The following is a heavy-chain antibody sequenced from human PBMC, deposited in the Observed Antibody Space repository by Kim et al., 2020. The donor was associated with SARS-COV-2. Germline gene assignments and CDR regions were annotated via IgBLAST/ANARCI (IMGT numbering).Heavy chain of an antibody. CDR2: INAGNGNT. V-gene: IGHV1-3*01. Sequence: ASVKVSCKASGYTFTSYAMHWVRQAPGQRLELMGWINAGNGNTKYSQKFQGRVTITRDTSASTAYMELSSLRSEDTAVYYCATGWIAARPFDYWGQGTLVTVSS. J-gene: IGHJ4*02. CDR1: GYTFTSYA. CDR3: ATGWIAARPFDY. D-gene: IGHD6-6*01.